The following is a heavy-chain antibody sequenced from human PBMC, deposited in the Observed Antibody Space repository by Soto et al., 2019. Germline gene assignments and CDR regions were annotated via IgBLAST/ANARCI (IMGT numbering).Heavy chain of an antibody. V-gene: IGHV3-7*01. J-gene: IGHJ6*03. CDR1: GFTFSSYW. CDR3: ARESIDYMIFGVVPRHYYMDV. CDR2: IKQDGSEK. Sequence: EVQLVESGGGLVQPGGSLRLSCAASGFTFSSYWMSWVRQAPGKGLEWVANIKQDGSEKYYVDSVKGRFTISRDNAKNSLYLQMNSLRAEDTAVYYCARESIDYMIFGVVPRHYYMDVWGKGTTVTVSS. D-gene: IGHD3-3*01.